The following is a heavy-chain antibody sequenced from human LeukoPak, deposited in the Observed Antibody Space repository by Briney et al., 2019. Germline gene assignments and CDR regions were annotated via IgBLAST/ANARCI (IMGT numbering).Heavy chain of an antibody. CDR3: ALYCSGGSCYSSWFDP. CDR1: GYTFTSYD. D-gene: IGHD2-15*01. J-gene: IGHJ5*02. CDR2: IIPIFGTA. V-gene: IGHV1-69*13. Sequence: GASVKVSCKASGYTFTSYDINWVRQATGQGLEWMGGIIPIFGTANYAQKFQGRVTITADESTSTAYMELSSLRSEDTAVYYCALYCSGGSCYSSWFDPWGQGTLVTVSS.